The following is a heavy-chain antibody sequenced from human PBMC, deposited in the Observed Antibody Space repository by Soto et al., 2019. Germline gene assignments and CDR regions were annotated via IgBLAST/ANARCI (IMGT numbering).Heavy chain of an antibody. V-gene: IGHV1-3*01. CDR2: INAGNGNT. D-gene: IGHD2-15*01. J-gene: IGHJ4*02. Sequence: ASVKVSCKASGYTFTSYAMHWVHQAPGQRLEWMGWINAGNGNTKYSQKFQGRVTITRDTSASTAYMELSSLRSEDTAVYYCARSPKDIVVVVAAYFDYWGQGTLVTVSS. CDR1: GYTFTSYA. CDR3: ARSPKDIVVVVAAYFDY.